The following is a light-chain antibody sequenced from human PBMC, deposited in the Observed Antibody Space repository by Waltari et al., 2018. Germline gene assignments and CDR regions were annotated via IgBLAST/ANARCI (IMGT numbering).Light chain of an antibody. J-gene: IGKJ5*01. CDR3: QQYCTIPIT. CDR1: QSVTNN. Sequence: ERVMTQSPATLSVSPGERATLSCRASQSVTNNLAWYQQKVGQAPRLLIYDASTRATGIAARFSGSGSGTEFTLTISSLQSEDFAVYYCQQYCTIPITFGQGTRLEIK. CDR2: DAS. V-gene: IGKV3-15*01.